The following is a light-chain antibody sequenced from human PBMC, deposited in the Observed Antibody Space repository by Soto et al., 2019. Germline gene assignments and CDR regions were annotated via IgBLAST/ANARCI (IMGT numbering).Light chain of an antibody. J-gene: IGKJ4*01. CDR3: QQSNNWPFT. V-gene: IGKV3-15*01. CDR1: QSVSSN. CDR2: GAS. Sequence: EIVMTQSPATLSVSPGERATLSCRASQSVSSNLAWYQQKPGQAPRLLIYGASTRATGIPARFSGSGSGTDSTLTISSLQSEDFAVYYCQQSNNWPFTFGGGTKVEIK.